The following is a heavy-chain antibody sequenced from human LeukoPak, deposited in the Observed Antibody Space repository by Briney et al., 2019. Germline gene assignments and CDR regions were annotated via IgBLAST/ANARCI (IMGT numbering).Heavy chain of an antibody. CDR2: IYYSGNT. V-gene: IGHV4-39*07. CDR3: AREKGRSGYPFYYFDY. D-gene: IGHD3-22*01. CDR1: GVSISSSNSY. Sequence: SETLSLTCTVSGVSISSSNSYWGWIRQPPGKGLEWIGSIYYSGNTYYNASLKSQVSISIDTSKNQFSLKLSSVTAADTAVYYCAREKGRSGYPFYYFDYWGQGTLVTVSS. J-gene: IGHJ4*02.